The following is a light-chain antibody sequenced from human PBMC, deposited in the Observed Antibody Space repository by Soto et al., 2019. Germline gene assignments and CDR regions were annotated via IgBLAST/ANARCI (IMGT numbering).Light chain of an antibody. CDR1: QSISVY. J-gene: IGKJ4*01. CDR2: DAS. CDR3: QQRRYWPLT. Sequence: ETVLAQSPATLSLSPGERATLSCRASQSISVYLAWYQHKPGQAPRLLNYDASNRAAGIPARFSGSGSGTGFTLPHRRPEPEGFGVFYCQQRRYWPLTFGGGTTVEIK. V-gene: IGKV3-11*01.